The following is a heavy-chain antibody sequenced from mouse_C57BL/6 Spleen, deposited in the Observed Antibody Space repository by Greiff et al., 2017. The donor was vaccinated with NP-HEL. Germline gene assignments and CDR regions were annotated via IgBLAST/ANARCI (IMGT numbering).Heavy chain of an antibody. Sequence: EVQLVESEGGLVQPGSSMKLSCTASGFTFSDYYMAWVRQVPEKGLEWVANINYDGSSTYYLDSLKSRFIISRDNAKNILYLQMSSLKSEDTATYYCAREGLYGKGYYFDYWGQGTTLTVSS. CDR1: GFTFSDYY. J-gene: IGHJ2*01. CDR3: AREGLYGKGYYFDY. CDR2: INYDGSST. V-gene: IGHV5-16*01. D-gene: IGHD1-1*02.